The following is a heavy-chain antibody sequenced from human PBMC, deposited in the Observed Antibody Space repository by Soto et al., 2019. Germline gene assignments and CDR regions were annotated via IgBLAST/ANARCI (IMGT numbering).Heavy chain of an antibody. CDR2: ISSSSSYI. D-gene: IGHD3-16*02. Sequence: PGGSLRLSCAASGFTFSIYNMNWVRQAPGKGLEWVSSISSSSSYIYYADPVKGRITISRDNAKNSLYLQMNSLRAEDTAVYYCARDAARFTFGGVIVPYYYYGMDVWGQGTTVTVSS. CDR1: GFTFSIYN. V-gene: IGHV3-21*01. J-gene: IGHJ6*02. CDR3: ARDAARFTFGGVIVPYYYYGMDV.